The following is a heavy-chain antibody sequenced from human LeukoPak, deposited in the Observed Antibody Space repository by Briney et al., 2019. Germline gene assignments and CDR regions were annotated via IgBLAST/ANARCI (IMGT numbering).Heavy chain of an antibody. D-gene: IGHD1-14*01. J-gene: IGHJ4*02. CDR2: SRDKANRYTT. Sequence: SGGSLRLSCAASGFTFSDHYMDWVRQAPGKGLEWVGRSRDKANRYTTEYAASVKDRFSISRDESNNLLYLQMNSLKVEDTAVYYCATQQGGNPAYWGQGTLVTVSS. CDR1: GFTFSDHY. CDR3: ATQQGGNPAY. V-gene: IGHV3-72*01.